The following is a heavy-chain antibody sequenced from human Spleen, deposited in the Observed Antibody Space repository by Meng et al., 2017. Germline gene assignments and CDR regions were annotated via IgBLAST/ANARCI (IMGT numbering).Heavy chain of an antibody. CDR1: GGSFSDYY. J-gene: IGHJ4*02. Sequence: QWQVQKGGEGLLKPSETLSLTCVVSGGSFSDYYWSWIRQPPGKGLEWIGEINHSGSTNYNPSLESRATISVDTSQNNLSLKLSSVTAADSAVYYCARGPTTMAHDFDYWGQGTLVTVSS. CDR2: INHSGST. V-gene: IGHV4-34*01. CDR3: ARGPTTMAHDFDY. D-gene: IGHD4-11*01.